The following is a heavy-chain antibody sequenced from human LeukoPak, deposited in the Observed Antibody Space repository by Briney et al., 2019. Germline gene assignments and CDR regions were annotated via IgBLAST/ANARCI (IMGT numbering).Heavy chain of an antibody. CDR1: GFTFSNYA. J-gene: IGHJ4*02. V-gene: IGHV3-23*01. CDR2: ISGSGGST. Sequence: GGSLRLSCAASGFTFSNYAMSWVRQAPGKGLEWVSTISGSGGSTYYADSVKGRFTISRDNSKNTLYLQMNSLRAEDTAVYYCAKAHRPFGSGNFDYWGQGTLVTVSS. CDR3: AKAHRPFGSGNFDY. D-gene: IGHD3-10*01.